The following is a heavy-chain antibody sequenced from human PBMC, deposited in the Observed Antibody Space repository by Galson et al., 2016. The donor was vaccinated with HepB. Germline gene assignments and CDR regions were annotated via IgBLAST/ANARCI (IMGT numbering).Heavy chain of an antibody. V-gene: IGHV3-9*01. CDR3: AKARSTNAYKVFDY. CDR1: GFTFDDYA. J-gene: IGHJ4*02. CDR2: IGWNSAYI. D-gene: IGHD5-24*01. Sequence: SLRLSCAASGFTFDDYAMHWVRQTPGKGLEWVSGIGWNSAYIDYADYVKGRFTISRDNAKNYLYLQMDSLRPEDTASYYCAKARSTNAYKVFDYWGQGILVAVSS.